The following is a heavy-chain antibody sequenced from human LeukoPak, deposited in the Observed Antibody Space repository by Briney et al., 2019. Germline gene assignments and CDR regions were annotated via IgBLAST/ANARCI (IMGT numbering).Heavy chain of an antibody. CDR2: IKQDGSEK. D-gene: IGHD3-10*01. CDR3: ARFGGPMVRNFDF. Sequence: GGSLRLSCAASGFTFTTYWMSWVRQAPGKGLEWVANIKQDGSEKYYVDSVKGRFTISRDNAKNSLFLQMNSLRFEDKAVYYCARFGGPMVRNFDFWGQGTLVTVSS. V-gene: IGHV3-7*01. J-gene: IGHJ4*02. CDR1: GFTFTTYW.